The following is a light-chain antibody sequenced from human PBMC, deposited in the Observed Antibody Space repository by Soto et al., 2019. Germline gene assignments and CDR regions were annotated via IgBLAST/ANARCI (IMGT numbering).Light chain of an antibody. CDR1: QSVFYNSNXXXX. CDR3: HQYYTTPWT. J-gene: IGKJ1*01. V-gene: IGKV4-1*01. CDR2: WAS. Sequence: DIVMTQSPNSLAVSLGERATINCKSSQSVFYNSNXXXXLTWYQQKPGQPPKLLIYWASSRASGVPDRFSGSGSGTDFTLTISSXQAEDVAVYYCHQYYTTPWTFGQGTKVEIK.